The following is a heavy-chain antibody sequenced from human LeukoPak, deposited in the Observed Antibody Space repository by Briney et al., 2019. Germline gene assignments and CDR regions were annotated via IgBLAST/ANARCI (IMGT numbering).Heavy chain of an antibody. D-gene: IGHD6-19*01. V-gene: IGHV3-30*03. CDR3: ATSALAVAGTDEFDF. Sequence: PGWSLRLSCAASGFTFSSYGMHWVRQAPGKGLEWVAVISYDGSNKYYADSVKGRFTISRDNAKNSLYLQMNSLRDDDTAVYYCATSALAVAGTDEFDFWGQGTLVTVSS. CDR1: GFTFSSYG. J-gene: IGHJ4*02. CDR2: ISYDGSNK.